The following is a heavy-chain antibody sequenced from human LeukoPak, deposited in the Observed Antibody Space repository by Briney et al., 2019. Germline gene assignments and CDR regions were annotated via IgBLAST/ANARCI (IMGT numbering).Heavy chain of an antibody. D-gene: IGHD3-22*01. CDR2: INPNSGGT. Sequence: ASVKVSCKASGYTFTGCYMHWVRQAPGQGLEWMGWINPNSGGTNYAQKFQGWVTMTRDTSISTAYMGLSRLRSDDTAVYYCARGRSITMIVVALGRNWFDPWGQGTLVTVSS. J-gene: IGHJ5*02. V-gene: IGHV1-2*04. CDR1: GYTFTGCY. CDR3: ARGRSITMIVVALGRNWFDP.